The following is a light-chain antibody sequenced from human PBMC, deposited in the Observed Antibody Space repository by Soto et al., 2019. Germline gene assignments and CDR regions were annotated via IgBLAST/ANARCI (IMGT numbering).Light chain of an antibody. CDR3: SSYTTIKTVV. V-gene: IGLV2-14*01. CDR2: EVR. CDR1: SSDVGAYNY. Sequence: QSALTQPASVSGSPGQSITISCTGTSSDVGAYNYVSWYQQHPGKAPKLMIYEVRNRPSGISDRFSGFKSANTAYLTISGVQPEDEADYHCSSYTTIKTVVFGGGTKLTVL. J-gene: IGLJ2*01.